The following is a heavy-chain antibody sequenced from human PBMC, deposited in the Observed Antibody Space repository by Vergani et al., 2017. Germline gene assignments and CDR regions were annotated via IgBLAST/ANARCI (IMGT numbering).Heavy chain of an antibody. CDR1: GDSLSSGSYY. Sequence: QVQLQESGPGLVKPSQTLSLTCTVSGDSLSSGSYYWSWIRQPAGKGLEWIGRIYSSGSTNYNPSLKSRVTISVDTSKIHFSLKVSSVTAADTAVYYCARDAGYDYSFDYWGQGILVTVSS. J-gene: IGHJ4*02. CDR2: IYSSGST. D-gene: IGHD5-12*01. V-gene: IGHV4-61*02. CDR3: ARDAGYDYSFDY.